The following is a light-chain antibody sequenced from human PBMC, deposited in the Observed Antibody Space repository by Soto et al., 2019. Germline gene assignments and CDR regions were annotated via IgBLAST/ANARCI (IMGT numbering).Light chain of an antibody. CDR1: QSVSSSF. CDR2: GAS. V-gene: IGKV3-20*01. CDR3: QHYDNAPWT. Sequence: EIVLTQSPATLSLTIGERASRSCRSSQSVSSSFLAWYQQRPGQAPRLLIYGASSRATGIPDRFSGSGSGTDFTLTISRLEPEDFAVYYCQHYDNAPWTFGQGTKVDIK. J-gene: IGKJ1*01.